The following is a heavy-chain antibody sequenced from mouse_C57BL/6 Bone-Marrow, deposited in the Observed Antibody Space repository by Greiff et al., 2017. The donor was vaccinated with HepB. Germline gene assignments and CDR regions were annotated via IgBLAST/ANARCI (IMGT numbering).Heavy chain of an antibody. J-gene: IGHJ3*01. CDR2: IWSGGST. D-gene: IGHD1-1*01. CDR3: ATRITTVVADAY. V-gene: IGHV2-4*01. Sequence: VQLVESGPGLVQPSQSLSITCTVSGFSLTSYGVHWVRQPPGKGLEWLGVIWSGGSTDYNAAFISRLSISKDNSKSQVFFKMNSLQADDTAIYYCATRITTVVADAYWGQGTLVTVSA. CDR1: GFSLTSYG.